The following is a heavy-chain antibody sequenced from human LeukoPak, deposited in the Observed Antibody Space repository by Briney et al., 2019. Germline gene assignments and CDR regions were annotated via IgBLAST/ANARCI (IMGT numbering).Heavy chain of an antibody. CDR3: ARDGRESTYYYYYMDV. CDR2: ICYDGSNK. J-gene: IGHJ6*03. V-gene: IGHV3-33*01. Sequence: GGSLTLSCPASGFTFSTYGMHWVRQAPGKGLEWVAAICYDGSNKYYADSVKGRFTISRDNSKNTLYLQMNRLRAEDTAVYDCARDGRESTYYYYYMDVWGKGTTVTVSS. CDR1: GFTFSTYG. D-gene: IGHD3-10*01.